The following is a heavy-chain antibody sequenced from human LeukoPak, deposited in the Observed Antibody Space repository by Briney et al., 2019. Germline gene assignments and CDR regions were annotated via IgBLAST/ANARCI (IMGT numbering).Heavy chain of an antibody. CDR3: AKYLYQNYYYGMDV. J-gene: IGHJ6*02. V-gene: IGHV3-23*01. Sequence: GGSLRLSCAASGFTFSSYAMSWVRHAPGEGLEWVAAISDSGGTTYYADSVKGRFTISRDNSKNTLYLQMNSLRAEDTAVYSCAKYLYQNYYYGMDVWGQGTTVTVSS. CDR2: ISDSGGTT. CDR1: GFTFSSYA. D-gene: IGHD2-2*01.